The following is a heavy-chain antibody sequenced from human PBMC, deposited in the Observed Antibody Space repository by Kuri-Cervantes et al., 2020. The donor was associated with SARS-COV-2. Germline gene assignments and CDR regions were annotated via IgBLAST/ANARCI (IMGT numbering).Heavy chain of an antibody. CDR1: VYTFTGDY. CDR2: INPNRGGT. V-gene: IGHV1-2*04. Sequence: ASVKVSCKASVYTFTGDYMHRVRQAPGEGLEWMGWINPNRGGTHYAQKFQGWVTMTRDTSISTVYMELSRLRSDDTAVYYCVRSTLFRRLVVISQGGVFDIWGQGTMVTVSS. CDR3: VRSTLFRRLVVISQGGVFDI. D-gene: IGHD3-22*01. J-gene: IGHJ3*02.